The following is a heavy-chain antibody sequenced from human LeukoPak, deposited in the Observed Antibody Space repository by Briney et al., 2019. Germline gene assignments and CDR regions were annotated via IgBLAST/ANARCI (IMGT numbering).Heavy chain of an antibody. J-gene: IGHJ4*02. D-gene: IGHD6-13*01. CDR3: ARYFDSGSWRYFDF. CDR1: GGSIRSSTYD. Sequence: SATLSLTCTVSGGSIRSSTYDWGWIRQPPGKGLVWIGTIYYHGGTYYNPSLKSRDNISVDTSVIHYSLKRGSVTAADAAVYYCARYFDSGSWRYFDFWGQGALVTVSS. V-gene: IGHV4-39*01. CDR2: IYYHGGT.